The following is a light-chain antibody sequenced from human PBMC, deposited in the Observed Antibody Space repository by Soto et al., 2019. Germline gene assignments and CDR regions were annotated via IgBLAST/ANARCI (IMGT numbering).Light chain of an antibody. CDR2: EIS. J-gene: IGLJ1*01. V-gene: IGLV2-14*01. CDR1: SSDVGDYKY. CDR3: SSYTSGSTYV. Sequence: QSALTQPASVSGSAEQSITISCTGTSSDVGDYKYVSWYQQRPGKAPKLMIYEISNRPSGVSNRFSGSKSGNTASLTISGLQADDEADYYCSSYTSGSTYVFGTGTKLTVL.